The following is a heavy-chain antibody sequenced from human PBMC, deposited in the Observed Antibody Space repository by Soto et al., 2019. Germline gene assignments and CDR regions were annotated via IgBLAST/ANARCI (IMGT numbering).Heavy chain of an antibody. Sequence: GESLKISCKAIGYTFSNFWIGWVRQLPGKGLEWMGIIYPGDHETRYSLSFHGKVTISADRSINTAYLQWNSLEASDTAFYFCARSPRSSPYFDYWGQGALVTVSS. V-gene: IGHV5-51*01. D-gene: IGHD6-13*01. CDR2: IYPGDHET. CDR3: ARSPRSSPYFDY. J-gene: IGHJ4*02. CDR1: GYTFSNFW.